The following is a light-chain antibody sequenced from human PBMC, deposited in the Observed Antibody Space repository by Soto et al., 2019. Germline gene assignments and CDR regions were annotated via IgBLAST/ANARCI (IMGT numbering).Light chain of an antibody. CDR3: QSYDSSLSVV. J-gene: IGLJ2*01. CDR2: GNS. Sequence: QSVLTQPPSVSGAPGQRVTISCTGSSANIGAGYDVHWYQQLPGTAPQPLIYGNSKRPSGVPDRFSGSKSGTSASLAITGLQAEDEADYYCQSYDSSLSVVFGGGTQPTVL. CDR1: SANIGAGYD. V-gene: IGLV1-40*01.